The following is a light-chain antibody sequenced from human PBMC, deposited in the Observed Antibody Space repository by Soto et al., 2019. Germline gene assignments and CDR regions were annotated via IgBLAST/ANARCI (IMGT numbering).Light chain of an antibody. CDR2: EVS. J-gene: IGLJ1*01. V-gene: IGLV2-14*01. Sequence: QSVMDQPASVSGSPGQSITISCTGTSSDVGGYNYVSWYQQHPGKAPKLMIYEVSNRPSGVYNRFSGSKSVKTACLTISGLQAEDEAHYLCSSSKSSSHRLFGNRTKGTV. CDR1: SSDVGGYNY. CDR3: SSSKSSSHRL.